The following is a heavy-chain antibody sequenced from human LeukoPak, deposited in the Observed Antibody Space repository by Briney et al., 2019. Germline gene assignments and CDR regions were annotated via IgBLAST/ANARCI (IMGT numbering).Heavy chain of an antibody. J-gene: IGHJ3*02. V-gene: IGHV3-21*01. CDR2: ISSSSSYI. D-gene: IGHD6-19*01. Sequence: PGGSLRLSCAASGFTFSSYSMNWVRQAPGKGLEWVSSISSSSSYIYYADSVKGRFTISRDNAKNSLYLQMNSLRAEDTAVYYCARDVGSGGWYSAFDIWGQGTMVTVSS. CDR3: ARDVGSGGWYSAFDI. CDR1: GFTFSSYS.